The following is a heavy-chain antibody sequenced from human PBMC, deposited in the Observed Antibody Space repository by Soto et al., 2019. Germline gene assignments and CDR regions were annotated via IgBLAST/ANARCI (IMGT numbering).Heavy chain of an antibody. Sequence: PSETLSLTCTVSGGSIRVQSYYWTWIRQTPGKGLEWAGSSYYSGTSYFNPALKGRVTISVDTSTNQFSLRLTSVTAADTAVYYCTRRYNWNDYYFDPWGQGTRVTVSS. J-gene: IGHJ5*02. D-gene: IGHD1-20*01. CDR2: SYYSGTS. V-gene: IGHV4-39*01. CDR1: GGSIRVQSYY. CDR3: TRRYNWNDYYFDP.